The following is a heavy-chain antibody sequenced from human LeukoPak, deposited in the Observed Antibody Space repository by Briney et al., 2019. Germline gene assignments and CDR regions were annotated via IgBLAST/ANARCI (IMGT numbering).Heavy chain of an antibody. CDR3: AKGRVAPRGDYFDY. D-gene: IGHD2-15*01. CDR2: ISYDGSNK. J-gene: IGHJ4*02. V-gene: IGHV3-30*18. CDR1: GFTFSSYG. Sequence: GGSLRLSCAASGFTFSSYGMHWVRQAPGKGLEWVAVISYDGSNKYYADSVKGRFTISRDNSKNTLYLQMNSLRAEDTAVYYCAKGRVAPRGDYFDYWGQGTLVTVSS.